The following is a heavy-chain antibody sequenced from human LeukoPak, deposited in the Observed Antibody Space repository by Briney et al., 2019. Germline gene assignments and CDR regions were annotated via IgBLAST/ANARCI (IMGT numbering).Heavy chain of an antibody. V-gene: IGHV3-21*01. CDR1: GFTFSSYS. D-gene: IGHD3-16*01. Sequence: PGGTLRLSCAASGFTFSSYSMNWVRQAPGKGLEWVAYISTSSSYICSAGSVKGRFTISRDNAKNSLYLQMNSLRAEDTAVYYCVRDTFSPEAFDIWGQGTMVTVSS. CDR3: VRDTFSPEAFDI. CDR2: ISTSSSYI. J-gene: IGHJ3*02.